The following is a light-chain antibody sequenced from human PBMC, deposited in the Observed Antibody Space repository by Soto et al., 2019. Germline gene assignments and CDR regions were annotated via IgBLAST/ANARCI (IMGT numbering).Light chain of an antibody. CDR2: EVS. Sequence: QSALTQPASVSGSPGQSITISCSGTTSDVGGYNYVSWYQQHPGKAPKLLISEVSNRPSGVSDRFSGSKSGNTASLTISGLQAEDEADYYCSSFTSTTNWVFGGGTKLTVL. V-gene: IGLV2-14*01. J-gene: IGLJ3*02. CDR3: SSFTSTTNWV. CDR1: TSDVGGYNY.